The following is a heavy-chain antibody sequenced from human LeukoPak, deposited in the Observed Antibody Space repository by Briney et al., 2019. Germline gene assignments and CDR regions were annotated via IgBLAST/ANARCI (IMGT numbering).Heavy chain of an antibody. J-gene: IGHJ6*03. D-gene: IGHD2-21*01. Sequence: ASVKVSCKASGYTFTGYYMHWVRQAPGQGLEWMGWINPNSGGTNYAQKFQGRVTMTRDTSISTAYMELSRLRSDDTAVYYCARGQPRSGVCSMGVCYYYYYMDVWGKGTTVTVSS. CDR3: ARGQPRSGVCSMGVCYYYYYMDV. CDR2: INPNSGGT. CDR1: GYTFTGYY. V-gene: IGHV1-2*02.